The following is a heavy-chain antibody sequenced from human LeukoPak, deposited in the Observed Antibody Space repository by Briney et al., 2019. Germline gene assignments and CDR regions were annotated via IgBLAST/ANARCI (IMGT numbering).Heavy chain of an antibody. J-gene: IGHJ4*02. V-gene: IGHV3-64*01. D-gene: IGHD3-16*02. CDR3: ARGGRLRLGELSSLDY. Sequence: GGSLRLSCAASGFTFSSYAMHWVRQAPGKGLEYVSAISSNGGSTYYANSVKGRFTISRDNSKNTLYLKMGSLRAEDMAVYYCARGGRLRLGELSSLDYWGQGTLVTVSS. CDR1: GFTFSSYA. CDR2: ISSNGGST.